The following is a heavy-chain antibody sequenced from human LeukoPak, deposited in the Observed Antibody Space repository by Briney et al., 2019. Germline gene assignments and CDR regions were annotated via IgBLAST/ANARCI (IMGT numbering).Heavy chain of an antibody. CDR2: ISSSSSYI. V-gene: IGHV3-21*01. Sequence: PGGSLRLSCAASGFTFSSYSMNWVRQAPGKGLEWVSSISSSSSYIYHADSVKGRFTISRDNAKNSLYLQMNSLRAEDTAVYYCARDLTHYDYVWGSYREPDYWGQGTLVTVSS. D-gene: IGHD3-16*02. CDR3: ARDLTHYDYVWGSYREPDY. CDR1: GFTFSSYS. J-gene: IGHJ4*02.